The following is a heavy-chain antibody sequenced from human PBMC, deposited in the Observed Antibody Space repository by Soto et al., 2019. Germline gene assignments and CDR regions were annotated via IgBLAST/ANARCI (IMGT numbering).Heavy chain of an antibody. D-gene: IGHD1-26*01. Sequence: QVQLVQSGAEVKEPGSSVRVSCKASGGTFDNFIMNWVRQTPGQGLEWMGGIVPMLGTPTYAEKFKGRVTISATRSTSTMYMEVTSLRSEDTAIYYCARNGTYSSSLSQYSGMDVWGQGTTVNVSS. CDR1: GGTFDNFI. J-gene: IGHJ6*02. CDR3: ARNGTYSSSLSQYSGMDV. V-gene: IGHV1-69*01. CDR2: IVPMLGTP.